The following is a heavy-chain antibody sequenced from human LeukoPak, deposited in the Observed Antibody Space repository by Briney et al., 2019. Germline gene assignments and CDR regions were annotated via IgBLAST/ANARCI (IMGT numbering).Heavy chain of an antibody. D-gene: IGHD2-15*01. CDR1: SGSISSGGYY. CDR3: ASTHCSGGSCLFDP. J-gene: IGHJ5*02. Sequence: SETLSLTCTVSSGSISSGGYYWSWIRQHPGKGLEWIGYIFYGGSTYNPSLKSRVTISVDTSKNQFSLKLSSVTAADTAVYYCASTHCSGGSCLFDPWGQGTLVTVSS. CDR2: IFYGGST. V-gene: IGHV4-31*03.